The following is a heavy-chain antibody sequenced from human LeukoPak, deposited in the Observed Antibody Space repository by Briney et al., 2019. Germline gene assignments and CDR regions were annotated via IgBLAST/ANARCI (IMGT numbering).Heavy chain of an antibody. D-gene: IGHD4-11*01. CDR3: ASRSNYRSYYFDY. V-gene: IGHV4-39*01. Sequence: SETLSLTCTVSGGSISSNSYYWGWIRQPPGKGLEWIGSIYYSGSTYYNPSLKSRVTISVDTSKNQLSLKLSSVTAADTAVYYCASRSNYRSYYFDYWGQGTLVTVSS. J-gene: IGHJ4*02. CDR1: GGSISSNSYY. CDR2: IYYSGST.